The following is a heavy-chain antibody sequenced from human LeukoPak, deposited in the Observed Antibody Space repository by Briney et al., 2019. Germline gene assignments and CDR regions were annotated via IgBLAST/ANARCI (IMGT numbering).Heavy chain of an antibody. V-gene: IGHV3-48*03. CDR3: AKGAFFDY. Sequence: PGGSLRLSCAASGFTFRSYEMNWVRQAPGKGLEWVSYISSSGSTIYYADSVKGRFTISRDNSKNTLYLQMNSLRVEDTAVYYCAKGAFFDYWGQGTLVTVSS. CDR2: ISSSGSTI. J-gene: IGHJ4*02. CDR1: GFTFRSYE. D-gene: IGHD3-16*01.